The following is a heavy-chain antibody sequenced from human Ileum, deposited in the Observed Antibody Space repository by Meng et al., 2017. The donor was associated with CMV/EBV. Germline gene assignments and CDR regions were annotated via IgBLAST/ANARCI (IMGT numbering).Heavy chain of an antibody. CDR2: IYTSGSS. Sequence: QVALQESGPGLVKPSETLSLTCTVSGGSMSSYYWGWIRQPAGKGLEWIGRIYTSGSSNYNSSLKSRVTMSVDTSKNQFSMKLNSVTAADTAVYYCAREGPTDWGRALDYWGQGTLVTVSS. CDR3: AREGPTDWGRALDY. J-gene: IGHJ4*02. CDR1: GGSMSSYY. D-gene: IGHD7-27*01. V-gene: IGHV4-4*07.